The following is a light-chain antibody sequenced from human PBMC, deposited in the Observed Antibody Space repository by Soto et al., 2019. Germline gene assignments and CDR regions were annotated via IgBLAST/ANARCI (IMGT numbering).Light chain of an antibody. Sequence: QSVLTQPASVSGSPGQSITISCTGTSSDVGGFNSVSWYQLRPGTAPKLILYDVVDRPSGVSYRFSGSKSGNTASLTISGLQAADEDDYFCSSYTSTMTNVFGRGTKVTVL. CDR3: SSYTSTMTNV. J-gene: IGLJ1*01. V-gene: IGLV2-14*03. CDR2: DVV. CDR1: SSDVGGFNS.